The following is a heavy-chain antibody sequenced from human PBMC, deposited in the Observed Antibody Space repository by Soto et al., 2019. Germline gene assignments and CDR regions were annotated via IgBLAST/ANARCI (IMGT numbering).Heavy chain of an antibody. CDR1: GFTFSTYA. D-gene: IGHD6-19*01. V-gene: IGHV3-23*01. Sequence: GGSLRLSCAASGFTFSTYAMTWVRQTPGKGLEWVSGINGGGGSTYYADSVKGRFTISRDNSKNTLYLQMNSLRAEDTAVYYCAKCAVAGGGYHYYYGMDVWGQGTTVTVSS. CDR3: AKCAVAGGGYHYYYGMDV. J-gene: IGHJ6*02. CDR2: INGGGGST.